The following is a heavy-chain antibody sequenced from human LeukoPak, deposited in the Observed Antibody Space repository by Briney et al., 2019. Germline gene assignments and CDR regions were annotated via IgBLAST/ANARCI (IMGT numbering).Heavy chain of an antibody. J-gene: IGHJ6*03. CDR1: GGSFSGYY. CDR3: ARGRGYCSSTSCYSRFGYYYYYMDV. V-gene: IGHV4-34*01. CDR2: INHSGST. Sequence: SETLSLTCAVYGGSFSGYYWSWIRQPPGKGLEWIGEINHSGSTNYNPSLKSRVTISVGTSKNQFSLKLSSVTAADTAVDYCARGRGYCSSTSCYSRFGYYYYYMDVWGKGTTVTVSS. D-gene: IGHD2-2*01.